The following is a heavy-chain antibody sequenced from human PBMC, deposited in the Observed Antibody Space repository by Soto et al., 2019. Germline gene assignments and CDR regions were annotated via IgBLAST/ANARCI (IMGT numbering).Heavy chain of an antibody. CDR1: GYTFTSYY. D-gene: IGHD2-15*01. Sequence: ASVKVSCKASGYTFTSYYMHWVRQAPGQGLEWMGIINPSGGSTSYAQKFQGRVTMTRDTSTSTVYMELSSLRSEDTAVYYCAREENCSGGSCYSGYYYYGMDVWGQGTRVTVSS. CDR2: INPSGGST. V-gene: IGHV1-46*01. J-gene: IGHJ6*02. CDR3: AREENCSGGSCYSGYYYYGMDV.